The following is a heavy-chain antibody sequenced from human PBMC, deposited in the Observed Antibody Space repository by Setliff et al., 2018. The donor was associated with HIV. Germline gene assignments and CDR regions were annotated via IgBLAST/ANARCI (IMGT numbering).Heavy chain of an antibody. J-gene: IGHJ3*02. D-gene: IGHD3-22*01. V-gene: IGHV1-18*04. CDR2: MSAYSGDT. CDR3: VRGYYYDKTGYGTFDI. CDR1: GYTFTAYG. Sequence: ASVKVSCKASGYTFTAYGITWVRQAPGQGLEWMGWMSAYSGDTKYAQKIQGRVNMTRDTSTDTAYVALRSLRFDDTALYYCVRGYYYDKTGYGTFDIWGQGTVVTVSS.